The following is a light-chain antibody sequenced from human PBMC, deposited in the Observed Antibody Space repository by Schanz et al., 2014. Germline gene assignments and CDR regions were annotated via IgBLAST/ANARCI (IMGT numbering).Light chain of an antibody. V-gene: IGKV4-1*01. CDR1: QSLLYDSNNKNY. CDR3: QQYYTTPFT. Sequence: DIVMTQSPDSLAVSLGERATINCKSSQSLLYDSNNKNYLAWYQQKPGQPPNLLIYWASTRESGVPDRFSGSGSGTDFTLTITSLQADDVAVYYCQQYYTTPFTFGPGTKVDVK. CDR2: WAS. J-gene: IGKJ3*01.